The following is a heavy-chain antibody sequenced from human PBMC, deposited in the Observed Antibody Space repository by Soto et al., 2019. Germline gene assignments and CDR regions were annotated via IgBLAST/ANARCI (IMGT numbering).Heavy chain of an antibody. J-gene: IGHJ6*03. CDR1: GGSISSYY. V-gene: IGHV4-59*08. CDR2: IYYSGST. D-gene: IGHD5-18*01. Sequence: QVQLQESGPGLVKPSETLSLTCTVSGGSISSYYWSWIRQPPGKGLEWIGYIYYSGSTNYNPSLKSRVTISVDTSKNQFSLKLSSVTAADTAVYYCARHAEMYSYGYYYYYYMDVWGKGTTVTVSS. CDR3: ARHAEMYSYGYYYYYYMDV.